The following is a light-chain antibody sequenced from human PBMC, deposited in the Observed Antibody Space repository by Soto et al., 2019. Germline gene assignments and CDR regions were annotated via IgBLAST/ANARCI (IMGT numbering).Light chain of an antibody. CDR3: QHYGSSPWT. V-gene: IGKV3-20*01. CDR1: QSVSGSY. Sequence: EIVLTQSPGTLSLSTGERATLSCRASQSVSGSYLAWFQQKPGQAPRLLIYDASTRATGVPGRFSGSGSGTDFSLTISRLEPEDFAVYYCQHYGSSPWTFGQGTKVDIK. CDR2: DAS. J-gene: IGKJ1*01.